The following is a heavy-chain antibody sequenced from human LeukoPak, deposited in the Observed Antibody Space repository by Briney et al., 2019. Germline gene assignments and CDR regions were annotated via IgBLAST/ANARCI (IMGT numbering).Heavy chain of an antibody. J-gene: IGHJ4*02. CDR1: GGSISSSSYY. CDR3: ARAVAGSCPFDY. CDR2: IYYSGST. Sequence: PSETLSLTCTVSGGSISSSSYYWGWIRQPPGKGLEWIGSIYYSGSTYYSPSLKSRVTISVDTSKNQFSLKLSSVTAADTAVYYCARAVAGSCPFDYWGQGTLVTVSS. V-gene: IGHV4-39*07. D-gene: IGHD6-19*01.